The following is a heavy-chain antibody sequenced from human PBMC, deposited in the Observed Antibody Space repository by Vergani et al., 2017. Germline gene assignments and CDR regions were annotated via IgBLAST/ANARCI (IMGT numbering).Heavy chain of an antibody. CDR3: ARVVKVPAAIRRVYYYYYMDV. Sequence: QVQLVESGGGLVKPGGSLRLSCAASGFTFSDYYMSWIRQAPGKGLEWVSYISSSGSTIYYADSVKGRFTISRDNAKNSLYLQMNSLRAEDTAVYYCARVVKVPAAIRRVYYYYYMDVWGKGTTVTVSS. D-gene: IGHD2-2*02. J-gene: IGHJ6*03. CDR2: ISSSGSTI. CDR1: GFTFSDYY. V-gene: IGHV3-11*01.